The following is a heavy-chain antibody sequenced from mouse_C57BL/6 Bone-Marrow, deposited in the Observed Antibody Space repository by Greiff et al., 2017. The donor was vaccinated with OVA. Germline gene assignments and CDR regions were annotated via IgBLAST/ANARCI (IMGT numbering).Heavy chain of an antibody. D-gene: IGHD2-2*01. CDR1: GFNIKDDY. CDR2: IDPENGDT. CDR3: TRGGSTMVTPYAMDY. V-gene: IGHV14-4*01. Sequence: VHVKQSGAELVRPGASVKLSCTASGFNIKDDYMHWVKQRPEQGLEWIGWIDPENGDTEYASKFQGKATITADTSSNTAYLQLSSLTSEDTAVYYCTRGGSTMVTPYAMDYWGQGTSVTVSS. J-gene: IGHJ4*01.